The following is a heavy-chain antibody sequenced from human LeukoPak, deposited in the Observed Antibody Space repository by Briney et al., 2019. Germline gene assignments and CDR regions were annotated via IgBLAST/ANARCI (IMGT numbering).Heavy chain of an antibody. CDR1: GGSISSSSYY. V-gene: IGHV4-39*02. D-gene: IGHD6-13*01. J-gene: IGHJ4*02. CDR2: IYYSGST. Sequence: PSETLSLTCTVSGGSISSSSYYWGWIRQPPGRGLEWIGSIYYSGSTYYSPSLKSRVTMSVDTSKNHFSLKLSSVTAADTAVYYCARIAAAGRYFDYWGQGTLVTVSS. CDR3: ARIAAAGRYFDY.